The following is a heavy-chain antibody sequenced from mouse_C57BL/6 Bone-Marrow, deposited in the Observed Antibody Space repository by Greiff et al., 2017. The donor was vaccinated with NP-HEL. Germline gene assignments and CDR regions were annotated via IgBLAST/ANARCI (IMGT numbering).Heavy chain of an antibody. CDR2: IWRGGST. Sequence: QVQLQQSGPGLVQPSQSLSITCTVSGFSLTSYGVHWVRQSPGKGLEWLGVIWRGGSTDYNAAFMSILSITKDNSKSQVFFKMNSLQADDTAIYYCAKTHYYGSSYWYFDVWGTGTTVTVSS. V-gene: IGHV2-5*01. D-gene: IGHD1-1*01. CDR3: AKTHYYGSSYWYFDV. J-gene: IGHJ1*03. CDR1: GFSLTSYG.